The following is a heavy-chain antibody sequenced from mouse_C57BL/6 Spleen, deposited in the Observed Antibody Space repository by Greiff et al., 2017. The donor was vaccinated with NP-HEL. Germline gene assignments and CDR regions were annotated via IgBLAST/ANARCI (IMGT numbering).Heavy chain of an antibody. CDR2: IWGVGST. J-gene: IGHJ4*01. V-gene: IGHV2-6*01. CDR3: ASEGYDGAMDY. Sequence: VKLQESGPGLVAPSQSLSITCTVSGFSLTSYGVDWVRQSPGKGLEWLGVIWGVGSTNYNSALKSRLSISKDNSKSQVFLKMNSLQTDDTAMYYCASEGYDGAMDYWGQGTSVTVSS. D-gene: IGHD2-2*01. CDR1: GFSLTSYG.